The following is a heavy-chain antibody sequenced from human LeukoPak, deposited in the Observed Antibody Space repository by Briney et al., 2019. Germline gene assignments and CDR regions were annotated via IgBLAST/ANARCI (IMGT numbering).Heavy chain of an antibody. CDR1: RLTFRNYW. Sequence: AGGSLRLSCAASRLTFRNYWMHSVRQAPGKGLVWVSRINGDGSSIAYADSVKGRFTIYIDNAKNTLYLQMNSLRAEDTAVYYCTRDGISCTGGYCYFADWGQGILVTVPS. CDR2: INGDGSSI. J-gene: IGHJ4*02. CDR3: TRDGISCTGGYCYFAD. D-gene: IGHD2-8*02. V-gene: IGHV3-74*01.